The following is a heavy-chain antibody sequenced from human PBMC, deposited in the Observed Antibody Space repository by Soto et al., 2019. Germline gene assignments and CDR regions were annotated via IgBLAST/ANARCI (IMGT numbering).Heavy chain of an antibody. CDR2: IYYSGST. D-gene: IGHD3-10*01. V-gene: IGHV4-39*01. CDR3: ARQYSVKFTYYYGSGSYHLDY. CDR1: GGISGGSGGY. Sequence: PSETNCLTCTVAGGISGGSGGYWGWIKPPPGKGLGWIGSIYYSGSTYYNPSLKSRVTISVDTSKNQFSLKLSSVTAADTAVYYCARQYSVKFTYYYGSGSYHLDYWGQGTLVTVSS. J-gene: IGHJ4*02.